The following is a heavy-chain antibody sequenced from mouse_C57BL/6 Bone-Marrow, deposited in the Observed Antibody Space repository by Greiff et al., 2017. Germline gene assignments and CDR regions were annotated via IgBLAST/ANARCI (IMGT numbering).Heavy chain of an antibody. D-gene: IGHD1-1*01. CDR2: IDPNSGGT. J-gene: IGHJ3*01. V-gene: IGHV1-72*01. Sequence: QVQLQQPGAELVKPGASVKLSCKASGYTFTSYWMHWVKQRPGRGLEWIGRIDPNSGGTKYNEKFKSKATLTVDKPSSTAYMQLSSLTSEDAAVYYCARRKGEIYYCSSSPFAYWGQGTLVTVSA. CDR3: ARRKGEIYYCSSSPFAY. CDR1: GYTFTSYW.